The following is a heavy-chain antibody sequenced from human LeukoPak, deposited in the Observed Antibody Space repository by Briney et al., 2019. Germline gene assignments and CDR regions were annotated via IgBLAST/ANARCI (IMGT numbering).Heavy chain of an antibody. Sequence: SETLSLTCTVSGGSISSSSYCWGWIRQPPGKGLEWIGSIFYSGSTYYNPSLKSRVTISLDTSKNQFSLKVSSVTAADTAVYYCARHSFGVGYPNFEYMGQGTLVTVSS. CDR3: ARHSFGVGYPNFEY. D-gene: IGHD5-12*01. CDR2: IFYSGST. V-gene: IGHV4-39*01. CDR1: GGSISSSSYC. J-gene: IGHJ4*02.